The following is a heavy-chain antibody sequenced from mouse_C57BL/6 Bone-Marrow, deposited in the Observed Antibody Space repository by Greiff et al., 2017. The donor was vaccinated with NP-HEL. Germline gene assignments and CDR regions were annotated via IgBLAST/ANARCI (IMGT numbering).Heavy chain of an antibody. CDR3: APIYTEYERGYFDY. Sequence: VQRVESGAELARPGASVKLSCKASGYTFTSYGISWVKQRTGQGLEWIGEIYPRSGNTYYNEKFKGKATLTADKSSSTAYMELRSLTSEDSAVYICAPIYTEYERGYFDYWGQGTTLTVSS. CDR1: GYTFTSYG. J-gene: IGHJ2*01. CDR2: IYPRSGNT. D-gene: IGHD2-4*01. V-gene: IGHV1-81*01.